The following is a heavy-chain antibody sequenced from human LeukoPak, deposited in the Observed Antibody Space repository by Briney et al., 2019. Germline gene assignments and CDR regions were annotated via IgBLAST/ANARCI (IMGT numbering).Heavy chain of an antibody. V-gene: IGHV3-21*01. D-gene: IGHD4-17*01. CDR1: GFTFSSYT. J-gene: IGHJ4*02. Sequence: GGCLRLSCAASGFTFSSYTMNWVRQAPGKGLEWVSSISGTSGYIYYADSVKGRFTISRDNAKKSLYLQMNSLRADDTAVYYCARVVYGDYATDFWGQGTLVTVSS. CDR2: ISGTSGYI. CDR3: ARVVYGDYATDF.